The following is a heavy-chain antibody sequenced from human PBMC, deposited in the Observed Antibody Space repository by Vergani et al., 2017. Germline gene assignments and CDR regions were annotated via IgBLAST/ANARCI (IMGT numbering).Heavy chain of an antibody. CDR3: ARPISTRWRVGATGAFDI. CDR2: INPSGGST. CDR1: GYTFTSYY. J-gene: IGHJ3*02. V-gene: IGHV1-46*01. D-gene: IGHD1-26*01. Sequence: QVQLVQSGAEVKKPGASVKVSCKASGYTFTSYYMHWVRQAPGQGLEWMGIINPSGGSTSYAQKFQGRVTMTRDTSTSTVYMELSSLRSEDTAVYYCARPISTRWRVGATGAFDIWGQGTTVTVSS.